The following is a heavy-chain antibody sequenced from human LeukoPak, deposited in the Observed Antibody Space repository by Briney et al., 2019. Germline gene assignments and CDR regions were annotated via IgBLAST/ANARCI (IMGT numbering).Heavy chain of an antibody. CDR3: ATARVRLGELSLPEVRDD. CDR1: GYTFTSHF. CDR2: INPRGGST. D-gene: IGHD3-16*02. J-gene: IGHJ4*02. V-gene: IGHV1-46*01. Sequence: ASVKVSCKASGYTFTSHFMHWVRQAPGQGLEWMGIINPRGGSTSYTQKFQGRITLTEDTSTDTAYMELRSLSSEDTAVYYCATARVRLGELSLPEVRDDWGQGTLISVSS.